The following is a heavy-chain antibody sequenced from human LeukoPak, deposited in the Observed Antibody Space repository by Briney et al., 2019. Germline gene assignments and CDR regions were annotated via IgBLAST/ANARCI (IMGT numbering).Heavy chain of an antibody. CDR2: IKSKTDGGTT. D-gene: IGHD3-22*01. V-gene: IGHV3-15*01. Sequence: PGGSLRLSCAASGFTFSNAWMSWVRQAPGKGLEWVGRIKSKTDGGTTDYAAPVKGRFTISRDDSKNTLYLQMNSLKTEDTAVYYCTTDYYYDSSGYLGFDYWGQGTLVTVSS. CDR1: GFTFSNAW. CDR3: TTDYYYDSSGYLGFDY. J-gene: IGHJ4*02.